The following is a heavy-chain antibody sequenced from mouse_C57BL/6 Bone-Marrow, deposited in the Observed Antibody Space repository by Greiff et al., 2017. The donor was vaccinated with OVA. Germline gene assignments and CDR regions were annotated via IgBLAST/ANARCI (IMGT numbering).Heavy chain of an antibody. Sequence: QVQLQQPGAELVRPGSSVKLSCKASGYTFTSYWMHWVKQRPIQGLEWIGNIDPSDSETHYNQKFKDKATLTADKSSSTAYMQLSSLTSEDSAVYYCARYFCTTVVAPGYWYFDVWGTGTTVTVSS. J-gene: IGHJ1*03. CDR3: ARYFCTTVVAPGYWYFDV. V-gene: IGHV1-52*01. D-gene: IGHD1-1*01. CDR2: IDPSDSET. CDR1: GYTFTSYW.